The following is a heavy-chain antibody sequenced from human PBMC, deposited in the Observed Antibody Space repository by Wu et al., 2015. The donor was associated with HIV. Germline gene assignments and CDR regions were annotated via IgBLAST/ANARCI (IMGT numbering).Heavy chain of an antibody. D-gene: IGHD3-10*01. CDR3: ARDIDYYGSGIGWFDP. Sequence: QVQLVQSGAEVKKPGASVKVSCKVSGYTLTELSIHWVRQAPGKGLEWMGSFDPEDGETIYAQKFQGRVRMTEDTSTDTVYMELSSLRYEDTAVYYCARDIDYYGSGIGWFDPWGQGTLVTVSS. J-gene: IGHJ5*02. CDR2: FDPEDGET. V-gene: IGHV1-24*01. CDR1: GYTLTELS.